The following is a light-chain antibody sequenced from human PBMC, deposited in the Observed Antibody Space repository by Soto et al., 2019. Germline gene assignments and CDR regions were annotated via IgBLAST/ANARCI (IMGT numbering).Light chain of an antibody. V-gene: IGKV3-20*01. CDR3: QQYGSSGT. Sequence: EIVLTQSPGTLSLSPGERATLSCRASQSASNNYLAWYQQKPGQAPRLLIYGASNRATGIPDRFSGSGSGTEFTLTISRLEPENFAVYYCQQYGSSGTSGQGTKVDIK. CDR1: QSASNNY. J-gene: IGKJ1*01. CDR2: GAS.